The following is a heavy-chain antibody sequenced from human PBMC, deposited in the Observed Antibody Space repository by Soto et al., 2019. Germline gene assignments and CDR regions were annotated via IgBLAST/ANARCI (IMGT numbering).Heavy chain of an antibody. J-gene: IGHJ4*02. CDR1: GDTFSFYS. CDR2: VNPILSMS. D-gene: IGHD3-10*01. CDR3: ATSYGSGYRAFDY. V-gene: IGHV1-69*04. Sequence: QVQLVQSGAEVKRPGSSVKVSCKASGDTFSFYSINWVRQAPGLGLEWMGRVNPILSMSNYAQRFQGRVTMTADKSPSTAYMELSGLSSEDTAMYYCATSYGSGYRAFDYWGQGALVTVSS.